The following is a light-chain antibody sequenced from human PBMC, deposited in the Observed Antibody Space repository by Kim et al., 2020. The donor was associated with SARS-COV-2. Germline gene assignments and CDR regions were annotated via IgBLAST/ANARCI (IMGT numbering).Light chain of an antibody. CDR2: AAS. CDR3: QQYYTYPRGT. V-gene: IGKV1-8*01. Sequence: SPGYRVTSTLRASQGVSSYLAWYQQRPAKAPKLLIYAASTLQSGVPSRFSGSGSGTDFTLIINSLQSEDFATYYCQQYYTYPRGTFGQGTKVDIK. J-gene: IGKJ1*01. CDR1: QGVSSY.